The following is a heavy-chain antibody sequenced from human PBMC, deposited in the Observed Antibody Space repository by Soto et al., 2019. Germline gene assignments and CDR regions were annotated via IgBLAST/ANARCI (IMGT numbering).Heavy chain of an antibody. V-gene: IGHV1-69*12. D-gene: IGHD1-1*01. CDR3: ARATGTPYYFDY. Sequence: QVQLVQSGAEVKKPGSSVNVSCKASGGTFSSYAISWVRQAPGQGLEWMGGSIPIFGTANYAQKFQGRVTITADESTSTAYMELRSLRSEDTAVYYCARATGTPYYFDYWGQGTLVTVSS. J-gene: IGHJ4*02. CDR2: SIPIFGTA. CDR1: GGTFSSYA.